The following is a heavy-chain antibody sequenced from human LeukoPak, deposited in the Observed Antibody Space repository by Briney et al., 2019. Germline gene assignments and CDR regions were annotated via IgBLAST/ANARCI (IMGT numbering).Heavy chain of an antibody. V-gene: IGHV4-39*01. J-gene: IGHJ4*02. CDR3: ARRAVAGTSSEDY. CDR1: GVSISSSFYY. D-gene: IGHD6-19*01. Sequence: SETLSLTCTVSGVSISSSFYYWGWIRQPPGKGLEWIVSIYRSGSTYYNPALKSRVTISVDTSRTQFSLNLSSVTAADTAVYYCARRAVAGTSSEDYWGQGTLVTVSS. CDR2: IYRSGST.